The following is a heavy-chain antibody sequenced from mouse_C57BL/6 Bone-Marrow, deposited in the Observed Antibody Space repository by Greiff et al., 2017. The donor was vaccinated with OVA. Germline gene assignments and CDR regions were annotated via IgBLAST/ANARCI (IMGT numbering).Heavy chain of an antibody. CDR1: GFHITDDS. J-gene: IGHJ4*01. Sequence: LHPSVSALVLPCSSVTLSCTASGFHITDDSLHWVNQRPEQGLEWLGWIDPENGDTEYASKFQGKATITADTSSNTAYLQLSSLTSEDTAVYYCTTGGYDGYYEAMDYWGQGTSVTVAS. CDR2: IDPENGDT. V-gene: IGHV14-4*01. CDR3: TTGGYDGYYEAMDY. D-gene: IGHD2-3*01.